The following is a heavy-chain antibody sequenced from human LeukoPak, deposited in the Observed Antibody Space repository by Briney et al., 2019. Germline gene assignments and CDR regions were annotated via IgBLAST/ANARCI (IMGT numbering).Heavy chain of an antibody. CDR3: AKAPDSSGFPSYFDS. CDR1: GFTFSTFA. V-gene: IGHV3-23*01. CDR2: LSDSAVSS. J-gene: IGHJ4*02. D-gene: IGHD3-22*01. Sequence: GGPLKLSCAVSGFTFSTFAMNWVRQAPGKGLEWVSSLSDSAVSSYYADSVKGRFTISRDNSKNTLYLQMNSLRAEDTATYYCAKAPDSSGFPSYFDSWGQGTLVAVSS.